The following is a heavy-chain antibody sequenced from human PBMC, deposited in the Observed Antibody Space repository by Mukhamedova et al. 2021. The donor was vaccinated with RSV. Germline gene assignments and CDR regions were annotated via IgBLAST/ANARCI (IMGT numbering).Heavy chain of an antibody. V-gene: IGHV3-23*01. D-gene: IGHD4-11*01. Sequence: SETGGGTNYADSVKGRFTISRDNSKNTLYLQMNSLRAEDTAIYYCARKGANNNYDIDSWGQGTLVTVSS. CDR2: SETGGGT. CDR3: ARKGANNNYDIDS. J-gene: IGHJ4*02.